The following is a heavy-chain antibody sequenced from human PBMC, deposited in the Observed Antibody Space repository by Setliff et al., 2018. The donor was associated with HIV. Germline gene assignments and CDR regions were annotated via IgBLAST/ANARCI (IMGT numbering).Heavy chain of an antibody. D-gene: IGHD3-22*01. CDR3: ARLSDDRYYYDSSGYRGFDI. J-gene: IGHJ3*02. V-gene: IGHV4-38-2*01. Sequence: PSETLSLTCAVSGYSISRGYYWGWIRQPPGKGLEWIGNIYHSGSTFYNPSLKSRVTISVDTSKNQFSLKLSSVTAADTAVYYCARLSDDRYYYDSSGYRGFDIWGQGTMVTVSS. CDR1: GYSISRGYY. CDR2: IYHSGST.